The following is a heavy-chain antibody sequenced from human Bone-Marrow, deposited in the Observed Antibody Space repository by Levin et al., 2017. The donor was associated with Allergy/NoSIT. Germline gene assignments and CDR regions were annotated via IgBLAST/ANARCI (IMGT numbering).Heavy chain of an antibody. J-gene: IGHJ4*02. CDR3: AREHVVETIGIDY. D-gene: IGHD2-15*01. CDR2: ISGSTGST. V-gene: IGHV3-23*01. CDR1: GFTFNSYA. Sequence: GESLKISCAASGFTFNSYAISWVRQVPGKGLEWVSAISGSTGSTYYADSVKGRFTISRDTSKKTVYLQMNSLRAEDTAVYYCAREHVVETIGIDYWGQGTLVTVSS.